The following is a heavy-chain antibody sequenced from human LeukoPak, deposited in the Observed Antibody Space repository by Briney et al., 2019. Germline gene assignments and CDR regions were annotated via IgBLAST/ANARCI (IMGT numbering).Heavy chain of an antibody. V-gene: IGHV1-18*01. Sequence: GASVKVSCKASGYTFTSYGISWVRQAPGQGLEWMGWISAYNGNTNYAQKLQGRVTMTTDTSTSTAYMELRSLRSDDTAVYYCAREAPYSSGWYYGVDYWGQGTLVTVSS. D-gene: IGHD6-19*01. J-gene: IGHJ4*02. CDR2: ISAYNGNT. CDR3: AREAPYSSGWYYGVDY. CDR1: GYTFTSYG.